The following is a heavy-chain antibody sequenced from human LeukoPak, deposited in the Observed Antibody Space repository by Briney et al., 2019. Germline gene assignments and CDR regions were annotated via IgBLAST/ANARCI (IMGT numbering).Heavy chain of an antibody. CDR1: GYSISSGYY. CDR3: ARVGAHDFDY. J-gene: IGHJ4*02. D-gene: IGHD1-26*01. Sequence: SETLSLTCAVSGYSISSGYYWGWIRQPPGKGLEWIGSIYHSGSTYYNPSLKSRVTISVDTSKNQFSLTLSSVTAADTAVYYCARVGAHDFDYWGQGTLVTVSS. V-gene: IGHV4-38-2*01. CDR2: IYHSGST.